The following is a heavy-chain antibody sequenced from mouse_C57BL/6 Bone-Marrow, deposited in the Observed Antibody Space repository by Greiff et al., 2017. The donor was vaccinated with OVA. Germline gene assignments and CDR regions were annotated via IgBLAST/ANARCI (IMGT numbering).Heavy chain of an antibody. CDR1: GYTFTDYN. J-gene: IGHJ1*03. D-gene: IGHD1-1*01. V-gene: IGHV1-18*01. Sequence: VQLQQSGPELVKPGASVKIPCKASGYTFTDYNMDWVKQSHGKSLEWIGDINPNNGGTIYNQKFKGTATLTVDKSSSTAYMELRSLPSEDTAVYYCARAGYYGSSYGYFDVWGTGTTVTVSS. CDR2: INPNNGGT. CDR3: ARAGYYGSSYGYFDV.